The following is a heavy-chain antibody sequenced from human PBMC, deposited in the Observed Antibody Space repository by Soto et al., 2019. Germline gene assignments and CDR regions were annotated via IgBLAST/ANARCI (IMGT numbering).Heavy chain of an antibody. Sequence: QVQLVESGGGVVQPGRSLRLSCAASGFTFSSYAMHWVRQAPGKGLEWVAVISYDGSNKYYADSVKGRFTISRDNSKNTLYLQMNSLRAEDTAVYYCARGGFGSSSYPLLDYWGQGTLVTASS. J-gene: IGHJ4*02. CDR2: ISYDGSNK. D-gene: IGHD6-6*01. CDR1: GFTFSSYA. CDR3: ARGGFGSSSYPLLDY. V-gene: IGHV3-30-3*01.